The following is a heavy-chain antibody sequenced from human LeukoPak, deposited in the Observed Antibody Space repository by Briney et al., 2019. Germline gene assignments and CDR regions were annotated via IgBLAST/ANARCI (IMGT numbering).Heavy chain of an antibody. CDR3: ASYYYDSRVRYYFDY. Sequence: PGGSLRLSCAASGFTVSSNYMSWVRQAPGKGLEWVSVIYSGGSIYYADSVKGRFTISRDNSKNTLYLQMNSLRAEDTAVYYCASYYYDSRVRYYFDYWGQGTLVTASS. J-gene: IGHJ4*02. CDR2: IYSGGSI. CDR1: GFTVSSNY. V-gene: IGHV3-53*01. D-gene: IGHD3-22*01.